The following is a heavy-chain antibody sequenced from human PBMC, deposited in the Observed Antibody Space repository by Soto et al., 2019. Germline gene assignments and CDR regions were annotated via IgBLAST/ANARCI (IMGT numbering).Heavy chain of an antibody. CDR3: ARHVTVPDSSGWFFDY. J-gene: IGHJ4*02. D-gene: IGHD6-19*01. Sequence: SSETLSLTCTVSGGSISSYYWSWIRQPPGKGLEWIGYIYYSGSTNYNPSLKSRVTISVDTSKNQFSLKLSSVTAADTAVYYCARHVTVPDSSGWFFDYWGQGTLVTVSS. CDR2: IYYSGST. CDR1: GGSISSYY. V-gene: IGHV4-59*08.